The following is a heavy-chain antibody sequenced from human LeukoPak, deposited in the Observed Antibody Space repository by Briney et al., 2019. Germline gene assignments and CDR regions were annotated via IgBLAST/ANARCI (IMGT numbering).Heavy chain of an antibody. J-gene: IGHJ4*02. D-gene: IGHD2-15*01. V-gene: IGHV3-21*01. Sequence: GGSLRLSCAASGLTFSDYFMNWVRQAPGKGLEWVSSMSRSSSYIYYADSVKGRFTISRDNAKNSLYLQMNSLRAEDTAVYYCARDLEVEGIGPTLWGQGTLVTVSS. CDR3: ARDLEVEGIGPTL. CDR2: MSRSSSYI. CDR1: GLTFSDYF.